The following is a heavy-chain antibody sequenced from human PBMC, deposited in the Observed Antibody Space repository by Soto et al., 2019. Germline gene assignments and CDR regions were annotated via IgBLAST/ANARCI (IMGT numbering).Heavy chain of an antibody. CDR1: GGSISSSSYY. V-gene: IGHV4-39*01. Sequence: SETLSLTCTVSGGSISSSSYYWGWIRQPPGKGLEWIGSIYYSGSTYYNPSLKSRVTISVDTSKNQFSLKLSSVTAADTAVYYCAATGAVLRFLEWFPNWFDPWGQGTLVTVSS. CDR2: IYYSGST. J-gene: IGHJ5*02. D-gene: IGHD3-3*01. CDR3: AATGAVLRFLEWFPNWFDP.